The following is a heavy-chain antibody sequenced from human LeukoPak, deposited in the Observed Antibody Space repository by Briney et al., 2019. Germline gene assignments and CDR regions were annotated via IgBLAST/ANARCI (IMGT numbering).Heavy chain of an antibody. CDR3: ARDLVGATFDY. V-gene: IGHV1-2*02. Sequence: ASVKVSCKASGYTFTSYGISWVRQAPGQGLEWMGWINPNSGGTNYAQKFQGRVTMTRDTSISTAYMELSRLRSDDTAVYYCARDLVGATFDYWGQGTLVTVSS. J-gene: IGHJ4*02. CDR2: INPNSGGT. D-gene: IGHD1-26*01. CDR1: GYTFTSYG.